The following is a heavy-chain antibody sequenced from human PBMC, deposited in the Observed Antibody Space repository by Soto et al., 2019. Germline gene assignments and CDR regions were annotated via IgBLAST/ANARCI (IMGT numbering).Heavy chain of an antibody. V-gene: IGHV3-7*01. CDR2: IKQDGSEK. J-gene: IGHJ3*02. Sequence: EVQLVESGGGLVQPGGSLRLSCAASGFTFSSYWMSWVRQAPGKGLEWVANIKQDGSEKYYVDSVKGRFTISRDNAKNSMYLQIDSLRAYDTAVYYCASTRVWPYFVVLVAATGADALDIWCQGTIVTVSS. CDR3: ASTRVWPYFVVLVAATGADALDI. D-gene: IGHD2-15*01. CDR1: GFTFSSYW.